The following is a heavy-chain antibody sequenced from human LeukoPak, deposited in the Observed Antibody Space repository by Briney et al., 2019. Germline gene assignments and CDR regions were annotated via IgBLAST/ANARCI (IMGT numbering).Heavy chain of an antibody. CDR2: INPNSGDT. CDR3: GRDRLRLGYERTNWFDP. J-gene: IGHJ5*02. V-gene: IGHV1-2*02. D-gene: IGHD2-15*01. CDR1: GYTFAGYY. Sequence: ASVKVSCKASGYTFAGYYIHWVRQAPGQGLEWMGWINPNSGDTNYGQKFQGRVTMTRDTSIFTAYMELSRLRSDDTAVYYCGRDRLRLGYERTNWFDPWGQGTLVIVSS.